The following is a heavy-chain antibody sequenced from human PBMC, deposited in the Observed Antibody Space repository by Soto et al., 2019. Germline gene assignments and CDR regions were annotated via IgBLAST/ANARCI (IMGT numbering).Heavy chain of an antibody. Sequence: EVQLVESGGGLVQPGGSLRLSCAASGFTFSTYSVNWVRQAPGKGLEWVSYISSSSSTRYYADSVKGRFTISRENDKNSVYLQMKSMRDEDTAVYYCARDGVGESSGSTQYYYYGMHVWGRGTPVTVS. CDR3: ARDGVGESSGSTQYYYYGMHV. CDR2: ISSSSSTR. CDR1: GFTFSTYS. J-gene: IGHJ6*02. V-gene: IGHV3-48*02. D-gene: IGHD3-22*01.